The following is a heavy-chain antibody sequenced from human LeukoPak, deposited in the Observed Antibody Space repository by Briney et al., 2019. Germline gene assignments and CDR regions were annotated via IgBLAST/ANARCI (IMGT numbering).Heavy chain of an antibody. Sequence: SETLSLTCTVSGGSISSYYWSWIRQPPGKGLEWIGYIYHTGSTKYNPSLKSRLTISVDTSENQFSLRLSSVTAADTAVYYCARQYYYESSGFWYWGQGALVTVSS. CDR2: IYHTGST. CDR1: GGSISSYY. CDR3: ARQYYYESSGFWY. V-gene: IGHV4-59*01. D-gene: IGHD3-22*01. J-gene: IGHJ4*02.